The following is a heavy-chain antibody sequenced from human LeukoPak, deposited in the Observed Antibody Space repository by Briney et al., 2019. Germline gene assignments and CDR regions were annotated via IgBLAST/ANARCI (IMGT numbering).Heavy chain of an antibody. CDR1: GGSISSYY. D-gene: IGHD4-11*01. CDR3: PSVRRPSTVSAGVEY. J-gene: IGHJ4*02. Sequence: SETLSLTCTVSGGSISSYYWSWIRQPPGKGLEWIGDIYYSGSTNYNPSLKSRVTISVATSKNQFSLKLSAVTAADTAVYYCPSVRRPSTVSAGVEYWGQGTLVTVSS. CDR2: IYYSGST. V-gene: IGHV4-59*01.